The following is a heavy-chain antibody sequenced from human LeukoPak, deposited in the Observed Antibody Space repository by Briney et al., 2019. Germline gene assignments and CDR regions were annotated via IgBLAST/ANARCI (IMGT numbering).Heavy chain of an antibody. Sequence: GGSLRLSCAASGFTFDAYGVTWVRQAPGKGLEWVSGINWNGGSTGYADSVKGRFTISRDNAKNSLDLQMNSLRVEDTALYHCARTRYSGSYGGADYWGQGTMVTVSS. J-gene: IGHJ4*02. D-gene: IGHD1-26*01. V-gene: IGHV3-20*01. CDR2: INWNGGST. CDR3: ARTRYSGSYGGADY. CDR1: GFTFDAYG.